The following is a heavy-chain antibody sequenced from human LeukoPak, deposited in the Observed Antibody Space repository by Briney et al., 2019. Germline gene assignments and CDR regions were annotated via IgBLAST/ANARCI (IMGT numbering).Heavy chain of an antibody. Sequence: SEILSLTCTVSGGSITNNNYYWDWIRQPPGKGLEWIGDLYYSGSTHYNPSLKSRVTMSVDTSKNQFSLKLNSVTAADTAVYYCARHTRPGYSGYENAFDLWGQGTMVTVSS. V-gene: IGHV4-39*01. D-gene: IGHD5-12*01. CDR1: GGSITNNNYY. CDR3: ARHTRPGYSGYENAFDL. J-gene: IGHJ3*01. CDR2: LYYSGST.